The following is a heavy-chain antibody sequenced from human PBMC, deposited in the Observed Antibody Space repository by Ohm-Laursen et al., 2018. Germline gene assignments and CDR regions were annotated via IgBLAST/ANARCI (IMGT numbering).Heavy chain of an antibody. CDR1: GFTVSSNY. Sequence: GSLRLSCTASGFTVSSNYMNWIRQAPGKGLEWVSYISSSARTIYYADSVKGRFTISRDNTKNSLYLQMNSLRAEDTAVYYCAREDSGLPYYFDYWGQGTLVTVSP. J-gene: IGHJ4*02. CDR3: AREDSGLPYYFDY. D-gene: IGHD1-26*01. CDR2: ISSSARTI. V-gene: IGHV3-11*01.